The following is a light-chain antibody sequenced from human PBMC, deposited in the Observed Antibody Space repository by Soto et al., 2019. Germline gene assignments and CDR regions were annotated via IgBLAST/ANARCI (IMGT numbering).Light chain of an antibody. Sequence: QSVLTQPPSASGTPGQRVTISCSGGTSNIGTNGVNWYRQVPGTAPKLLIYNYDARPSGVPERFSGSKSGNSASLAISGLQAEDEADYYCSTWDGSLNSVVFGGGTKLTVL. CDR2: NYD. J-gene: IGLJ3*02. CDR3: STWDGSLNSVV. V-gene: IGLV1-44*01. CDR1: TSNIGTNG.